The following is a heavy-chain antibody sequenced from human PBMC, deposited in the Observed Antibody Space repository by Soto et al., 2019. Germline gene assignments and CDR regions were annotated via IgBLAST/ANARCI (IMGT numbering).Heavy chain of an antibody. J-gene: IGHJ6*02. CDR1: GYTFTSYY. V-gene: IGHV1-2*04. Sequence: ASVNVSCKSSGYTFTSYYMHWVRQSPGQGLEWMGWINPNSGGTNYAQKFQGWVTMTRDTSISTAYMELSRLRSDDTAVYYCSRHLPIAVAAPGYYGMDVWGQGTTVTVSS. CDR2: INPNSGGT. D-gene: IGHD6-19*01. CDR3: SRHLPIAVAAPGYYGMDV.